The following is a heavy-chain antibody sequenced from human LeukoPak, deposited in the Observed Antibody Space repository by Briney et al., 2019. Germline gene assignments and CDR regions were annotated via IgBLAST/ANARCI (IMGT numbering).Heavy chain of an antibody. D-gene: IGHD3-22*01. J-gene: IGHJ3*02. Sequence: SETLSLTCAVYGGSFSGYYWTWIRQPPGKRLEWIGEINHRGSTNYNPSLKSRVSMSIDTSKNQFSLRLSSVTAADTAVYYCANLGPYYYDSSRYEGVDIWGQGTMVTVSS. CDR1: GGSFSGYY. CDR3: ANLGPYYYDSSRYEGVDI. CDR2: INHRGST. V-gene: IGHV4-34*01.